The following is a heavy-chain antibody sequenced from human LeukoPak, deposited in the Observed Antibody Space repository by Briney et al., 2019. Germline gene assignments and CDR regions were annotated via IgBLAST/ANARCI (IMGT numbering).Heavy chain of an antibody. J-gene: IGHJ4*02. D-gene: IGHD3-16*02. V-gene: IGHV1-46*01. CDR2: INPGGDNT. Sequence: ASVKVSCKASGYTFTNYYIHWVRQAPGQGLEWMGLINPGGDNTDYAQNFQGRVTMTRDTSTSTVYMELSSLRSEDTAVYYCAREKYDYVWGSYRPKPVTFDYWGQGTLVTVSS. CDR3: AREKYDYVWGSYRPKPVTFDY. CDR1: GYTFTNYY.